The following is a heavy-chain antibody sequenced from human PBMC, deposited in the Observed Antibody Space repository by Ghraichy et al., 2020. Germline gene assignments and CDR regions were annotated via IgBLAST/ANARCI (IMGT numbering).Heavy chain of an antibody. CDR1: GFRFSGHG. D-gene: IGHD4-17*01. CDR2: IKWDGSEN. J-gene: IGHJ4*02. Sequence: GGSLRLSCVASGFRFSGHGMSWVRQAPGKGLEWVASIKWDGSENQYMESVKGRFTISRDNAKNSVSLEMNSLRVEDTALFYCARDDYGDYKYGGTDYWGQGTLVTVSS. V-gene: IGHV3-7*01. CDR3: ARDDYGDYKYGGTDY.